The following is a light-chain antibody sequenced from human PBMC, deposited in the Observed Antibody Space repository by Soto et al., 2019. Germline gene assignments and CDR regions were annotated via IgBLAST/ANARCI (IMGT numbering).Light chain of an antibody. J-gene: IGKJ5*01. CDR2: AAS. CDR3: QQSYSTPLIT. CDR1: QSISRW. V-gene: IGKV1-39*01. Sequence: DIQMTQSPSTLSASVGDRVTISCRASQSISRWLAWYLQKPGKAPKLLIYAASSLQSGVPSRFSGSGSGTDFTLTISSLQPEDFATYYCQQSYSTPLITFGQGTRLEIK.